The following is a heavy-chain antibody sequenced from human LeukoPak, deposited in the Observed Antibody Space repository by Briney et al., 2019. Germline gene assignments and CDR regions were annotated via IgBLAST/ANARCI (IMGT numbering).Heavy chain of an antibody. D-gene: IGHD5/OR15-5a*01. V-gene: IGHV3-23*01. Sequence: PGGSLRLSCAASGFTFSSFAMSWVRQAPGKGLEWVSSIGDSGDTTYYADSVKGRFTISRDNSKNTLSLQMSSLRAEDTALYYCAKGHSPKNKNSIYVPGFDYWGQGTLVTVSS. J-gene: IGHJ4*02. CDR2: IGDSGDTT. CDR1: GFTFSSFA. CDR3: AKGHSPKNKNSIYVPGFDY.